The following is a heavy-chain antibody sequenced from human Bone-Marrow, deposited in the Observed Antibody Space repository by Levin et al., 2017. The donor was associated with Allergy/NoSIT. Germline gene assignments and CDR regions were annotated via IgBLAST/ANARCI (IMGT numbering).Heavy chain of an antibody. J-gene: IGHJ4*02. CDR1: GDSVISGSYY. Sequence: SETLSLTCTVSGDSVISGSYYWSWIRQPPGKGLEWIGYIYSSGSTNYNPSLESRLSLSVDTSQNQFSLKLSSVTAADTAVYYCARALNENLDYWGQGTLVTVSS. CDR2: IYSSGST. CDR3: ARALNENLDY. V-gene: IGHV4-61*01.